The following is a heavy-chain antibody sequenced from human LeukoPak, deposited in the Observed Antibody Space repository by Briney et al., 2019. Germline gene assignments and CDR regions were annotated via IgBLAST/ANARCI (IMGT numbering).Heavy chain of an antibody. D-gene: IGHD6-19*01. V-gene: IGHV1-2*02. J-gene: IGHJ6*03. CDR1: GYTFTGYY. CDR3: ARGGYSSGWYGDSMEYYYYYYMAV. CDR2: INPNSGGT. Sequence: ASVKVSCKASGYTFTGYYMHWVRQAPGQGLEWMGWINPNSGGTNCAQKFQGRVTMTRDTSISTAYMEPSRLRSDDTAVYYCARGGYSSGWYGDSMEYYYYYYMAVWGKGTTVTISS.